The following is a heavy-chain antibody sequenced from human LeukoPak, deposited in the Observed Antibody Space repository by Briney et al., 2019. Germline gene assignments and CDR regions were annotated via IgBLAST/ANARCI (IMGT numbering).Heavy chain of an antibody. V-gene: IGHV4-4*07. CDR3: ARDTYSSSWYGYYYYYMDV. CDR1: GGSISSYY. D-gene: IGHD6-13*01. Sequence: SETLSLTCTVSGGSISSYYWGWIRQPAGKGLEWIGRIYTSGSTNYNPSLKSRVTMSVDTSKNQFSLKLSSVTAADTAVYYCARDTYSSSWYGYYYYYMDVWGKGTTVTISS. J-gene: IGHJ6*03. CDR2: IYTSGST.